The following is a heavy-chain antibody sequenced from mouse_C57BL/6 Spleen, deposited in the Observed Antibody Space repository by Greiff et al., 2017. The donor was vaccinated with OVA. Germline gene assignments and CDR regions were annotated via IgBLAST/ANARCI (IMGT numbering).Heavy chain of an antibody. D-gene: IGHD2-4*01. Sequence: VQLKESGPVLVKPGASVKMSCKASGYTFTDYYMNWVKQSHGKSLEWIGVINPYNGGTSYNQKFKGKATLTVDKSSSTAYMELNSLTSEDSAVYYCARSRGGLRVDWYFDVWGTGTTVTVSS. CDR3: ARSRGGLRVDWYFDV. CDR2: INPYNGGT. V-gene: IGHV1-19*01. J-gene: IGHJ1*03. CDR1: GYTFTDYY.